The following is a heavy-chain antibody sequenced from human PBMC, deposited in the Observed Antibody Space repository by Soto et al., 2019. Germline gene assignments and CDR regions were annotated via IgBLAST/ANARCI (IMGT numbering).Heavy chain of an antibody. J-gene: IGHJ4*02. CDR1: GSYITSGDYH. Sequence: QVRLQESGPGLVKASQTLSLTCSVSGSYITSGDYHWTWIRQAPGKGLEWIGYISHSETTYYSPALKNRIIISSDFSMNQFSLRLNSVTAAVTAVFFCAGFGVGDRDDKWGRGTLVTVSS. CDR2: ISHSETT. CDR3: AGFGVGDRDDK. D-gene: IGHD2-8*01. V-gene: IGHV4-30-4*01.